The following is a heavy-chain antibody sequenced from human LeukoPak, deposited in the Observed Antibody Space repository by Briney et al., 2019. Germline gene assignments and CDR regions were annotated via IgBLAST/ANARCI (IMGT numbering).Heavy chain of an antibody. CDR3: ARDGDSSGYSDY. V-gene: IGHV3-21*01. CDR2: ISSSSSYI. J-gene: IGHJ4*02. Sequence: GSLRLSCAASGFTFSSYSMNWVRQAPGKGLEWVSSISSSSSYIYYADSVKGRFTISRDNAKNSLYLQMNSLRAEDTAVYYCARDGDSSGYSDYWGQGTLVTVSS. CDR1: GFTFSSYS. D-gene: IGHD3-22*01.